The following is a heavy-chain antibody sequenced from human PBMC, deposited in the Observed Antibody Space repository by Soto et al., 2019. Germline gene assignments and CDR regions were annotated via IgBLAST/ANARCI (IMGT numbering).Heavy chain of an antibody. D-gene: IGHD6-19*01. Sequence: SLRLSCAASGFTFSSYAMHWVRQAPGKGLEWVAVISYDGSNKYYADSVKGRFTISRDNSKNTLYLQMNSLRAEDTAVYYCARNIGYSSGWYYYYYGMDVWGQGTTVTAP. CDR3: ARNIGYSSGWYYYYYGMDV. V-gene: IGHV3-30-3*01. CDR1: GFTFSSYA. CDR2: ISYDGSNK. J-gene: IGHJ6*02.